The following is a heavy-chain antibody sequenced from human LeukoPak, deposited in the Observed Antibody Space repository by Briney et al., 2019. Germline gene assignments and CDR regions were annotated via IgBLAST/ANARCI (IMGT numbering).Heavy chain of an antibody. CDR2: IYYSGST. Sequence: SETLSLTCAVSGYSITAYYWSWIRQPPGKGLEWIGYIYYSGSTNYNPSLKSRVTISVDTSKNQFSLKLSSVTAADTAVYYCARSGLFYYYYGMDVWGQGTTVTVSS. CDR1: GYSITAYY. V-gene: IGHV4-59*08. D-gene: IGHD4/OR15-4a*01. J-gene: IGHJ6*02. CDR3: ARSGLFYYYYGMDV.